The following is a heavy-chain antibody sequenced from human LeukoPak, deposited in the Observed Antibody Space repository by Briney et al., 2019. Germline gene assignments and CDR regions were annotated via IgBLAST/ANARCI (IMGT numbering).Heavy chain of an antibody. CDR2: ISAYNGNT. V-gene: IGHV1-18*01. CDR1: GYTFTSYG. D-gene: IGHD2-21*01. CDR3: ARDVCGGDCYINWFDP. Sequence: ASVKVSCKASGYTFTSYGISWVRQAPEQGLEWMGWISAYNGNTNYAQKLQGRVTMTTDTSTSTAYMELRSLRSDDTAVYYCARDVCGGDCYINWFDPWGQGTLVTVSS. J-gene: IGHJ5*02.